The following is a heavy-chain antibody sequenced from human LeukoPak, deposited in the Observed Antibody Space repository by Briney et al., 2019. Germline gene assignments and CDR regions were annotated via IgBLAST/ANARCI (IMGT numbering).Heavy chain of an antibody. CDR3: GREGYCTNGVCFGPENWFDP. CDR1: GGTFSSYA. J-gene: IGHJ5*02. Sequence: ASVKVSCKASGGTFSSYAISWVRQPPGQGLEWMGGIIPIFGTANYAQKFQGRVTITTDESTSTAYMELSSLRSEDTAVYYCGREGYCTNGVCFGPENWFDPWGQGTLVTVSS. D-gene: IGHD2-8*01. CDR2: IIPIFGTA. V-gene: IGHV1-69*05.